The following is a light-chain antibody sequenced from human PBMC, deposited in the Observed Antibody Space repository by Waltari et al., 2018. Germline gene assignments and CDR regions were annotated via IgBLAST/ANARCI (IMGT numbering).Light chain of an antibody. Sequence: DIRMTQSTSSLSASVGDRVTITCRASQGISTYLNWYQQKPGKAPMLLIHAASSLESGVPSRFSGSGSGTDFTLTISSLQPEDFATYYCQQSFSTLYTFGQGTKLEIK. CDR3: QQSFSTLYT. CDR2: AAS. CDR1: QGISTY. J-gene: IGKJ2*01. V-gene: IGKV1-39*01.